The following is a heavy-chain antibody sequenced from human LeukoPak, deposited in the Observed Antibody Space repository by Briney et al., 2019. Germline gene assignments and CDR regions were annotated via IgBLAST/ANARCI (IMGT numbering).Heavy chain of an antibody. D-gene: IGHD3-10*01. CDR2: ISSSGSTI. V-gene: IGHV3-11*04. CDR3: ARDKGFGELAGYMDV. J-gene: IGHJ6*03. CDR1: GFTFSDYY. Sequence: PGGSLRLSCAASGFTFSDYYMSWIRQAPGKGPEWVSYISSSGSTIYYADSVKGRFTISRDNAKNSLYLQMNSLRAEDTAMYYCARDKGFGELAGYMDVWGKGTTVTVSS.